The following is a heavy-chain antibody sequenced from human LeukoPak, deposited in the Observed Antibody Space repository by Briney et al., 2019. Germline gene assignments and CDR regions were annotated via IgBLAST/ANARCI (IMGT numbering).Heavy chain of an antibody. CDR2: ISGSGGST. Sequence: QTGGSLRLSCAASGFTFSSYAMSWVRQAPGKGLEWVSAISGSGGSTYYADSVKGRFTISRDNSKNTLYLQMNSLRAEDTAVYYCAKAVGVVVQYLDYWGQGTLVTVSS. CDR3: AKAVGVVVQYLDY. CDR1: GFTFSSYA. D-gene: IGHD2-2*01. J-gene: IGHJ4*02. V-gene: IGHV3-23*01.